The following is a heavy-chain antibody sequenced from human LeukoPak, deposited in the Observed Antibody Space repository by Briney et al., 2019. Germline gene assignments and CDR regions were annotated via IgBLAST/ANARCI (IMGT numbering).Heavy chain of an antibody. CDR3: AYWSSSSWNY. D-gene: IGHD6-13*01. J-gene: IGHJ4*02. V-gene: IGHV3-15*01. Sequence: GSLRLSCAASGFTFSNAWMSWVRQAPGKGLEWLGRIKSKTDGGTTDYAAPVKGRFTISRDDSKNTLYLQMNSLKTEDTAVYYCAYWSSSSWNYWGQGTLVTVSS. CDR2: IKSKTDGGTT. CDR1: GFTFSNAW.